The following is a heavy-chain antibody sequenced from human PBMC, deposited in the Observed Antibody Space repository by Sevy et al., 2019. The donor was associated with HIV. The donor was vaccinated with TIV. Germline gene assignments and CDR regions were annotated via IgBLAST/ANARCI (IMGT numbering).Heavy chain of an antibody. CDR1: GFNIRVYW. D-gene: IGHD2-21*01. CDR3: VRALFKADSL. V-gene: IGHV3-7*01. J-gene: IGHJ4*02. Sequence: GGSLRLSCAASGFNIRVYWMLWVRQAPGKGLEWVANINEDGSTKYYLESVKGRFTISRDNAENSVFLQMNSLRVEDTAAYYCVRALFKADSLWGQGTLVTVSS. CDR2: INEDGSTK.